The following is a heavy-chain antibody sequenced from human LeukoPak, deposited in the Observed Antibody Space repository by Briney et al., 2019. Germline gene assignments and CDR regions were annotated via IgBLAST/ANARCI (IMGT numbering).Heavy chain of an antibody. J-gene: IGHJ4*02. V-gene: IGHV3-30*04. D-gene: IGHD2-15*01. CDR3: AREDKGQVYFDN. CDR2: ISYDGSNK. CDR1: GFTFRSYA. Sequence: PGRSLRLSCAASGFTFRSYAMHWVRQAPGKGLEWVSVISYDGSNKYYADSVKGRFTISRDNSKNTLYLQINSLRAEDTAVYYCAREDKGQVYFDNWGQGILVSVSS.